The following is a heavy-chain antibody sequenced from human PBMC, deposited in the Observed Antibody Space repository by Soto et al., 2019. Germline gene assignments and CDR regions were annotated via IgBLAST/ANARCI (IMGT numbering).Heavy chain of an antibody. D-gene: IGHD6-6*01. CDR2: IYYSGST. V-gene: IGHV4-31*03. CDR3: ARVPRGLAARPPYYFDY. CDR1: GGSISSGGYY. J-gene: IGHJ4*02. Sequence: NPSETLSLTCTVSGGSISSGGYYWSWIRQHPGKGLEWIGYIYYSGSTYYNPSLKSRVTISVDTSKNQFSLKLSSVTAADTAVYYCARVPRGLAARPPYYFDYWGQGTLVTVSS.